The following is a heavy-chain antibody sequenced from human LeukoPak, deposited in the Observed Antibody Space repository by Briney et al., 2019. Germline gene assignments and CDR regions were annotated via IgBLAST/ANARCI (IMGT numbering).Heavy chain of an antibody. CDR1: GFTLSTYW. CDR2: IKQDGSEK. CDR3: ARDRNTDFWSGYYTNYCDY. D-gene: IGHD3-3*01. Sequence: GGSLRLSCAASGFTLSTYWMNWVRQAPGKGLEWVAAIKQDGSEKYYVDSVKGRFTISRDNAKNSLYLQMNSLRAEDTAVYYCARDRNTDFWSGYYTNYCDYWGQGTLVTVSS. J-gene: IGHJ4*02. V-gene: IGHV3-7*01.